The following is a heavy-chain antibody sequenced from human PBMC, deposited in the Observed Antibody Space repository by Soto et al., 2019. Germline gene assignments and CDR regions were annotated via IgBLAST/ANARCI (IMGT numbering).Heavy chain of an antibody. D-gene: IGHD3-10*01. CDR2: IKQDGSEK. CDR1: GFTFSSYW. J-gene: IGHJ4*02. CDR3: ARDTSGEKVSEPDY. Sequence: EVQLVESGGGLVQPGGSLRLSCAASGFTFSSYWMSWVRQAPGKGLEWVANIKQDGSEKYYVDSVKGRFTISRDNAKNSLYLQMNSLRAEDTAVYYCARDTSGEKVSEPDYWGQGTLVTVSS. V-gene: IGHV3-7*01.